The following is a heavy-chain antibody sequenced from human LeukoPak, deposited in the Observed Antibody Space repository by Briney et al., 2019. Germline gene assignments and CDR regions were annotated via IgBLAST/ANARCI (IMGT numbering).Heavy chain of an antibody. V-gene: IGHV3-43*02. D-gene: IGHD2/OR15-2a*01. CDR1: GFTVSSSY. CDR3: AKGNNSLSFNFDY. J-gene: IGHJ4*02. CDR2: VSGDGGVT. Sequence: GGSLRLSCAASGFTVSSSYMSWVRQAPGKGLEWVSLVSGDGGVTHYADSVKGRFTISRDNSKNSLYLQMSSLRVEDTAFYYCAKGNNSLSFNFDYWGQGTLVTVSS.